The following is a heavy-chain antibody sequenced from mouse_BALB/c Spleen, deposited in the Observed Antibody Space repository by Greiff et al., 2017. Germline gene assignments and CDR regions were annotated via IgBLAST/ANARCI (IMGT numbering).Heavy chain of an antibody. CDR3: ARDRGWFAY. J-gene: IGHJ3*01. CDR2: ISSGGSYT. V-gene: IGHV5-9-4*01. CDR1: GFTFSSYA. Sequence: VQLKESGGGLVKPGGSLKLSCAASGFTFSSYAMSWVRQSPEKRLEWVAEISSGGSYTYYPDTVTGRFTISRDNAKNTLYLEMSSLRSEDTAMYYCARDRGWFAYWGQGTLVTVSA. D-gene: IGHD3-3*01.